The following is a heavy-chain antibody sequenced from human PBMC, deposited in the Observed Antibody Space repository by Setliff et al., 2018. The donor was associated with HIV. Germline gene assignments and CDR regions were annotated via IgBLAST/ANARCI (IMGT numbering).Heavy chain of an antibody. V-gene: IGHV3-7*03. D-gene: IGHD2-2*01. J-gene: IGHJ5*02. CDR2: IKQDGSEK. CDR1: GFTFSSYA. CDR3: AGHSTTWYPNWFDP. Sequence: PGGSLRLSCAASGFTFSSYAMSWVRQAPGKGLEWVANIKQDGSEKKYEDSVKGRFSISRDNAKQSMYLQMDSLRAEDTAVYYCAGHSTTWYPNWFDPWGQGTLVTVSS.